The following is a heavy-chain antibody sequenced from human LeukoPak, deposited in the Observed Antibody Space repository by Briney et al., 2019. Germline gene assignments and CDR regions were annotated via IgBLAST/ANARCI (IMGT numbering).Heavy chain of an antibody. V-gene: IGHV3-23*01. CDR3: AKDLFGGGYDFWSGYYTAGSGYYYGMDV. CDR1: GSTFSSYA. CDR2: ISGSGGST. J-gene: IGHJ6*02. Sequence: GGSLRLSCAASGSTFSSYAMSWVRQAPGKGLEWVSAISGSGGSTYYADSVKGRFTISRDNSKNTLYLQMNSLRAEDTAVYYCAKDLFGGGYDFWSGYYTAGSGYYYGMDVWGQGTTVTVSS. D-gene: IGHD3-3*01.